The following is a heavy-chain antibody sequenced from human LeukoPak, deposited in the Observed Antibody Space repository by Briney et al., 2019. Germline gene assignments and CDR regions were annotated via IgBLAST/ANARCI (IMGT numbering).Heavy chain of an antibody. Sequence: ASVKVSCKASGYTFTRYDINWVRQAPGHGLEWMGGFDPEDGARIFAQKFQGRVTMTEDTSTDTAYMDLSSLRSEDTAVYYCATGYTYDYSLYWGQGTLVTVSS. CDR3: ATGYTYDYSLY. CDR2: FDPEDGAR. D-gene: IGHD5-18*01. CDR1: GYTFTRYD. V-gene: IGHV1-24*01. J-gene: IGHJ4*02.